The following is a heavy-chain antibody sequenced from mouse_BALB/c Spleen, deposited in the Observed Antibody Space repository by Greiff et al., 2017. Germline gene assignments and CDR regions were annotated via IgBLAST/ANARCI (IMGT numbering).Heavy chain of an antibody. CDR1: GYTFTSYW. V-gene: IGHV1S41*01. CDR3: ARYYRYDVPWFAD. CDR2: IAPGSGST. J-gene: IGHJ3*01. Sequence: DLVKPGASVKLSCKASGYTFTSYWINWIKQRPGQGLEWIGRIAPGSGSTYYNEMFKGKATLTVDTSSSTAYIQLSSLSSEDSAVYFCARYYRYDVPWFADWGQGTLVTVSA. D-gene: IGHD2-14*01.